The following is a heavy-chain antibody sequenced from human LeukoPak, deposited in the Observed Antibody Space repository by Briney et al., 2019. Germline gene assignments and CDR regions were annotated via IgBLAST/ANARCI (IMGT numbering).Heavy chain of an antibody. V-gene: IGHV4-4*07. CDR3: ARDFFSFTCGYCLADAFDI. CDR2: IYTSGGT. D-gene: IGHD3-22*01. CDR1: GGSISSYY. Sequence: SETLSLTCTVSGGSISSYYWSWIRQPAGKGLEWIGRIYTSGGTNYNPSLKSRVTMSVDTSKNQFSLKLSSVTAADTAVYYCARDFFSFTCGYCLADAFDIWGQGTMVTVSS. J-gene: IGHJ3*02.